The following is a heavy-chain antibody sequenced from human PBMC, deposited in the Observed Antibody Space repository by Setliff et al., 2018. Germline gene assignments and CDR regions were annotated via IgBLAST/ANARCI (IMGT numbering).Heavy chain of an antibody. V-gene: IGHV4-59*08. Sequence: PSETLSLTCTVSGASISSYYWTWIRQPPGKGLEWIGFIYYSGATTYNPSLKSRVTISVDTSKNQFSLNLNSVTAADTAVYYCASAAAGYCSGRSCYAKLYFDYWGQGTLVTVSS. CDR2: IYYSGAT. CDR3: ASAAAGYCSGRSCYAKLYFDY. CDR1: GASISSYY. J-gene: IGHJ4*02. D-gene: IGHD2-15*01.